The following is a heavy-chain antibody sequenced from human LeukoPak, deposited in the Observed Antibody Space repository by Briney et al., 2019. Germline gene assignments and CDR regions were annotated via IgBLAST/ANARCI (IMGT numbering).Heavy chain of an antibody. D-gene: IGHD6-13*01. Sequence: SETLSPTCTASGGSISSYYWSWFRQPPGKGLGWIGYIYYSGSTNYSPSLNSRVTISVDTSKNQFSLKLSSVTAADTAVYYCARDPGIAAAGTLGAFDIWGQGTMVTVSS. J-gene: IGHJ3*02. V-gene: IGHV4-59*01. CDR1: GGSISSYY. CDR2: IYYSGST. CDR3: ARDPGIAAAGTLGAFDI.